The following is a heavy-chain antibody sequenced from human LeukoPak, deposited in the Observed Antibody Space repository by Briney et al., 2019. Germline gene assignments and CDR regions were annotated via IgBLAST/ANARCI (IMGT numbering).Heavy chain of an antibody. V-gene: IGHV3-48*01. CDR1: GFTLSRYS. CDR2: ISGSSNNI. D-gene: IGHD7-27*01. CDR3: AIGGTGDGNYFDN. J-gene: IGHJ4*02. Sequence: PGGSLRLSCAASGFTLSRYSMNWVRQAPGKGLEWLSYISGSSNNIYYVDSVKGRFTVSKDNAKNSLYLQMDSLRADDAAVFYCAIGGTGDGNYFDNWGQGTLVTVSS.